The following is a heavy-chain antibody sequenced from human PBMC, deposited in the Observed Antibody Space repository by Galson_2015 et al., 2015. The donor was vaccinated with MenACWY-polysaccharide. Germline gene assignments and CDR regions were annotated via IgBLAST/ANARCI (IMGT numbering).Heavy chain of an antibody. D-gene: IGHD3-22*01. Sequence: SVKVSCKASGYTFTGYYMHWVRQAPGQGLEWMGWINPNSGGTNYAQKFQGRVTMTRDTSISTAYMELSRLRSDDTAVYYCAREGDPYYYDSSGYLEFDPWGQGTLVTVSS. V-gene: IGHV1-2*02. CDR1: GYTFTGYY. CDR2: INPNSGGT. J-gene: IGHJ5*02. CDR3: AREGDPYYYDSSGYLEFDP.